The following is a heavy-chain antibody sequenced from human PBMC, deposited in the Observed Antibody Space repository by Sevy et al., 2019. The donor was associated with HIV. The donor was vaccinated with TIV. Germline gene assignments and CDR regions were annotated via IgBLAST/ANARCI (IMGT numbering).Heavy chain of an antibody. J-gene: IGHJ4*02. CDR1: GFIFSTYG. CDR2: IWYDGSYK. CDR3: ARDKLPPVMITMVRGALSYYFDY. D-gene: IGHD3-10*01. V-gene: IGHV3-33*01. Sequence: GGSLRLSCTASGFIFSTYGIHWVRQAPGKGLEWVAVIWYDGSYKYYADSVKGRFTISRDNSKNTVYLQMNSLRAEDTAVYYRARDKLPPVMITMVRGALSYYFDYWGQGTLVTVSS.